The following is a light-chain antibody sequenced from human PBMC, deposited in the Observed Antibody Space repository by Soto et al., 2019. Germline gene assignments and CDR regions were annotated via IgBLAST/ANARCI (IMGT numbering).Light chain of an antibody. J-gene: IGKJ4*01. CDR2: GAS. CDR1: QTVTSN. Sequence: EIVMTQSPVTLSVSPGERATLSCRASQTVTSNSAWYQQKPGQPPSLLIYGASTWATGLPHSFSGSGSGTEFTLTISSLQSEDVAVYCCHQYHGRPSHPFGGETKVEIK. V-gene: IGKV3-15*01. CDR3: HQYHGRPSHP.